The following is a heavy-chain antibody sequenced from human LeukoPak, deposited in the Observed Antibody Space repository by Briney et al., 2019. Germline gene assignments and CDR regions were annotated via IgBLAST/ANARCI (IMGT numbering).Heavy chain of an antibody. V-gene: IGHV3-21*01. CDR3: ARDRDVTYSYYGMDV. D-gene: IGHD3-10*01. CDR1: GFTFSSYS. Sequence: GGSLRLSCAASGFTFSSYSMNWVRQAPGKGLEWVSSISSSSSYIYYADSVKGRFTISRDNAKNSLYLQMNTLRAEDTAVYYCARDRDVTYSYYGMDVWGQGTTVTVSS. CDR2: ISSSSSYI. J-gene: IGHJ6*02.